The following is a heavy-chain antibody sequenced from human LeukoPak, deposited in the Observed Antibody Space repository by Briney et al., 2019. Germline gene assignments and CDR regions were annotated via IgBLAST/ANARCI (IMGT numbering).Heavy chain of an antibody. CDR3: ARAGSGLLPFDY. J-gene: IGHJ4*02. CDR2: IYSGGST. CDR1: GFTVSSNY. Sequence: GGSLSLSCAPSGFTVSSNYMRWVRQAPGKGLGWVSVIYSGGSTYYADSVKGRFTISRDNSKNTLYLQMNSLRAEDTAVYYCARAGSGLLPFDYWGQGTLVTVSS. D-gene: IGHD3-10*01. V-gene: IGHV3-53*01.